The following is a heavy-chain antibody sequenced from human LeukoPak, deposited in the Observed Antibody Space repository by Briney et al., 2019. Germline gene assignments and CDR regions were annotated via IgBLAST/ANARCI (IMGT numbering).Heavy chain of an antibody. D-gene: IGHD3-3*01. CDR1: GGSISSYY. V-gene: IGHV4-4*07. CDR3: ARAGRVTIFGVDSNWFDP. J-gene: IGHJ5*02. Sequence: SETLSPTCTVSGGSISSYYWSWIRQPAGKGLEWIGRIYTSGSTNYNPSLKGRVTMSVDTSKNQFSLKLSSVTAADTAVYYCARAGRVTIFGVDSNWFDPWGQGTLVTVSS. CDR2: IYTSGST.